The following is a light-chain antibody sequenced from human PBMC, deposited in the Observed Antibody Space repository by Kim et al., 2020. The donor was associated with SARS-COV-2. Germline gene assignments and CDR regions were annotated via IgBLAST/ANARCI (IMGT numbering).Light chain of an antibody. J-gene: IGLJ3*02. V-gene: IGLV6-57*03. CDR1: TGAIANHC. Sequence: ISYARRTGAIANHCVPCYQQRPGSAPTTVIYEDFQRPSGVPGRFSGPIDRSSTSASLTISGLKTEDEADNYCQSYDSSSHWVFGGGTQLTVL. CDR2: EDF. CDR3: QSYDSSSHWV.